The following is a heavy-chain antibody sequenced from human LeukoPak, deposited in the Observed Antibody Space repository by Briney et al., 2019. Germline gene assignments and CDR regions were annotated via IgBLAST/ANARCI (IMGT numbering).Heavy chain of an antibody. V-gene: IGHV3-21*01. CDR1: GFTFSSYS. CDR3: ARDSIAARPIDY. D-gene: IGHD6-6*01. CDR2: ISSSSSYI. Sequence: GGSLRLSCAASGFTFSSYSMNWVRQAPGKGLEWVSSISSSSSYIYYADSVKGRFTISRDNAKNSLYLQMNSPRAEDTAVYYCARDSIAARPIDYWGQGTLVTVSS. J-gene: IGHJ4*02.